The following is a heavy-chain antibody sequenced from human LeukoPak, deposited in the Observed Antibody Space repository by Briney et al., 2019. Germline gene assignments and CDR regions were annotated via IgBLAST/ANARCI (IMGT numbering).Heavy chain of an antibody. CDR1: GYTFTTYN. Sequence: ASVTVSCTSSGYTFTTYNINWVRQAPGQGREWMGGISGYNGNTNYAQKLQGRVTITTDTSTSTAYMELRSLKSDDTAVYYCASLKNYYDSSGYLVTDAFDIWGQGTMVTVSS. V-gene: IGHV1-18*01. CDR2: ISGYNGNT. J-gene: IGHJ3*02. D-gene: IGHD3-22*01. CDR3: ASLKNYYDSSGYLVTDAFDI.